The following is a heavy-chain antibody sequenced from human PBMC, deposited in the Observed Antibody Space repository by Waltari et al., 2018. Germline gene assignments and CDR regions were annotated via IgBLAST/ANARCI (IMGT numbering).Heavy chain of an antibody. CDR1: GDSVSRHSAS. J-gene: IGHJ5*02. CDR3: ARGPNWFDP. V-gene: IGHV6-1*01. Sequence: QVQLQQSGPGLVKPSQTLSLTCAIAGDSVSRHSASWHWIRQSPSRGLEWLGRTYYRSKWYNDYAVSVKSRITINPDTSKNQFSLQLNSVTPEDTAVYYCARGPNWFDPWGQGTLVTVSS. CDR2: TYYRSKWYN.